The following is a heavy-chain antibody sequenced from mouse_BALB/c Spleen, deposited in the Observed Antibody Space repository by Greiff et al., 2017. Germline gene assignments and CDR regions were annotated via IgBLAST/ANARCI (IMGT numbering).Heavy chain of an antibody. V-gene: IGHV14-3*02. CDR1: GFNIKDTY. CDR3: ARNYGNYAWFAY. CDR2: IDPANGNT. Sequence: EVQRVESGAELVKPGASVKLSCTASGFNIKDTYMHWVKQRPEQGLEWIGRIDPANGNTKYDPKFQGKATISADTSSNTAYLQLSSLTSEDTAVYYCARNYGNYAWFAYWGQGTLVTVSA. D-gene: IGHD2-1*01. J-gene: IGHJ3*01.